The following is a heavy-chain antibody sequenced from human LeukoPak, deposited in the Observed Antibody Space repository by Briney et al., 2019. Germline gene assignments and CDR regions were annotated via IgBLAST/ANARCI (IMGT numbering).Heavy chain of an antibody. CDR3: ARADGSGSQNFDS. V-gene: IGHV3-33*01. D-gene: IGHD3-10*01. J-gene: IGHJ5*01. CDR2: IWYDGSNK. Sequence: PGGSLRLSCAASGFSFSSYAMHWVRQAPGKGLEWVAVIWYDGSNKYYGDSVKGRFTISRDNSKNTLYLQMNSLRDEDMAVYYCARADGSGSQNFDSWGQGTLVTVSS. CDR1: GFSFSSYA.